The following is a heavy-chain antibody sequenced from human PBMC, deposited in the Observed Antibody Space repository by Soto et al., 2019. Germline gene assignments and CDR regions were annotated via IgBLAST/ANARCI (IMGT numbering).Heavy chain of an antibody. J-gene: IGHJ4*02. CDR3: ARVHGESIYCSGGRCYSIFDY. D-gene: IGHD2-15*01. Sequence: SETLSLTCTVSGGSISSGGYYWSWIRQHPGKGLEWIGYIYYSGSTYYNPSLKSRVTISVDTPKNQFSLKLSSVTAADTAVYYCARVHGESIYCSGGRCYSIFDYWGQGTLVTVSS. V-gene: IGHV4-31*03. CDR1: GGSISSGGYY. CDR2: IYYSGST.